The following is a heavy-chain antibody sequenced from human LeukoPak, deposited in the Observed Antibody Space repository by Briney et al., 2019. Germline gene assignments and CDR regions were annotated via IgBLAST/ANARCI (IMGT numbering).Heavy chain of an antibody. CDR2: IRDSSTI. J-gene: IGHJ4*02. Sequence: GGSLRLSCAASGFTFSSYSMNWVRQAPGKGLEWVSYIRDSSTISYADSVEGRFTISRDNAKNSLYLQMNSLTAEDTAIYYCARGSWQLAEEVYWGQGTLVTVSS. CDR3: ARGSWQLAEEVY. CDR1: GFTFSSYS. D-gene: IGHD6-6*01. V-gene: IGHV3-48*01.